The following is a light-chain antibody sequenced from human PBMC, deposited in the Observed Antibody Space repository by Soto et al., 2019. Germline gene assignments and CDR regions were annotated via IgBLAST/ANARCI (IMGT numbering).Light chain of an antibody. CDR3: QQYRYWPLT. V-gene: IGKV3-20*01. CDR1: QSVSATY. CDR2: GAS. J-gene: IGKJ1*01. Sequence: EIVLTQSPGTLSLSPGERAALSCRASQSVSATYFAWYQHKPGQAPRLLIYGASDRATGIPDRFTGSGSGTDFSLTISRLEPEDFAVYYCQQYRYWPLTFGQGTTVEIK.